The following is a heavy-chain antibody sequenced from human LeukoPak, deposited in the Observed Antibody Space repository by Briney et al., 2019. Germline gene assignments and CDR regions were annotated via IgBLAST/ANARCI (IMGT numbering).Heavy chain of an antibody. J-gene: IGHJ3*02. V-gene: IGHV4-59*08. D-gene: IGHD3-9*01. Sequence: SETLSLTCPVSGGSISSYYWSWIRQPPGKGMEWIGYIYYSGSTNYNPSLKSRVTISVDTSKNQFSLKLSSVTAADTAVYYCARLRTYYDILTGYSLVHAFDIWGQGTMVTVSS. CDR1: GGSISSYY. CDR3: ARLRTYYDILTGYSLVHAFDI. CDR2: IYYSGST.